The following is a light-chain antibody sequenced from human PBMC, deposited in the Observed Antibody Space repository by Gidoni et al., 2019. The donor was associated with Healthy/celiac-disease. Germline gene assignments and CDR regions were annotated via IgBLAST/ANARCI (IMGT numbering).Light chain of an antibody. CDR2: AAS. V-gene: IGKV1-9*01. Sequence: DIQLTQSPSFLSASVGDRVTITCRASQGISGYLAWYQQKPGKAPKLLIYAASTLQSGVPSRFSGSGSGTEFTLTISSLQPEDFATYYCQQLNSYLFTFGPGTKVDIK. CDR3: QQLNSYLFT. J-gene: IGKJ3*01. CDR1: QGISGY.